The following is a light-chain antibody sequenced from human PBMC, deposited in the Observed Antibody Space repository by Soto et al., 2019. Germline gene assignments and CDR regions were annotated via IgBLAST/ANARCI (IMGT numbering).Light chain of an antibody. CDR2: AAD. J-gene: IGKJ2*01. CDR3: QQSYSTPHT. V-gene: IGKV1-39*01. CDR1: QSISSY. Sequence: DIQMTQSPSSLSASVGVRVTITCRASQSISSYLNWYQQKPGKAPKLLIYAADGLQSGVPSRFSGNGSGTDFTLTIISLQPEDFATYYCQQSYSTPHTFGQGTKREI.